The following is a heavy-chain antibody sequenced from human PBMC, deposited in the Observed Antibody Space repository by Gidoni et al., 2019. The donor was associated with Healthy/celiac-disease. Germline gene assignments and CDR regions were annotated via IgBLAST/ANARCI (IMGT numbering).Heavy chain of an antibody. V-gene: IGHV1-46*01. J-gene: IGHJ4*02. D-gene: IGHD2-8*02. CDR3: ARDDSDWWDY. CDR1: GYTFTSYF. CDR2: INPSGGST. Sequence: QVQLVQSGAAVKKPGAAVKVSCKASGYTFTSYFIHWVRQAPGQGLEWMGTINPSGGSTSYAQKFQGRVTMTRDTSTSTVYMELSRLKSEDTAVYYCARDDSDWWDYWGQGTLVTVSS.